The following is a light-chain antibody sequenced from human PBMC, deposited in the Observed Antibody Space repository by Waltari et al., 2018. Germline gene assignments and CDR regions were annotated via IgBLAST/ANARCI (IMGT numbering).Light chain of an antibody. CDR3: NSYTGSSSWV. CDR2: DVS. V-gene: IGLV2-14*04. CDR1: SRDIGFYNY. J-gene: IGLJ3*02. Sequence: PGQSITISCTGTSRDIGFYNYVSWYQQYPGKVPQLLIYDVSDRPSGVSSRVSGSKSGNTASLTISGLQADDEADYYCNSYTGSSSWVFGGGTKLTVL.